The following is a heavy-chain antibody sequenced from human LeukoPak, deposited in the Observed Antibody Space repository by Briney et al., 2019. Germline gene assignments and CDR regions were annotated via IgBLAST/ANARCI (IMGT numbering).Heavy chain of an antibody. CDR1: GFTFSSYG. CDR3: ATQTRLRFLDD. J-gene: IGHJ4*02. Sequence: GGSLRLSCAASGFTFSSYGMHWVRQAPGEGLEWVAFIRYDGSSKYYADSVKGRFTISRDNSKNTLYLQMNSLRAEDTAVYYCATQTRLRFLDDWGQGTLVTVSS. V-gene: IGHV3-30*02. D-gene: IGHD3-3*01. CDR2: IRYDGSSK.